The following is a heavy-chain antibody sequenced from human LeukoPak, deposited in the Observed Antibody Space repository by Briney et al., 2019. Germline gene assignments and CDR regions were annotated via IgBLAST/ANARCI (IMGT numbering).Heavy chain of an antibody. CDR1: GFTFSSYS. CDR2: IRSSTTTI. CDR3: ARDAQWAFDF. V-gene: IGHV3-48*02. Sequence: GGSLRLSCDASGFTFSSYSMNWVRQAPGKGLEWISYIRSSTTTIYYAGSVKGRFTISTDNAKNSLYLQMSSLRDEDTAVYYCARDAQWAFDFWGQGTMVTVSS. J-gene: IGHJ3*01. D-gene: IGHD1-26*01.